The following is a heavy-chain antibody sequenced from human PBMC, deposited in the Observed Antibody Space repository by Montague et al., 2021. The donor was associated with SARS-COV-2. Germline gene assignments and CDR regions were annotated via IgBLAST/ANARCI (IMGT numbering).Heavy chain of an antibody. CDR1: GGSISSSSCY. Sequence: SETLSLPCTVSGGSISSSSCYWGWIRQPPGKGLVWIGSIYYSGSTYYNPSLKSRVTISVDTSKNQFSLKLSSVTAADTAVYYCARTEIQVWSRRWFDPWGQGTLVTVSS. CDR2: IYYSGST. D-gene: IGHD5-18*01. CDR3: ARTEIQVWSRRWFDP. V-gene: IGHV4-39*01. J-gene: IGHJ5*02.